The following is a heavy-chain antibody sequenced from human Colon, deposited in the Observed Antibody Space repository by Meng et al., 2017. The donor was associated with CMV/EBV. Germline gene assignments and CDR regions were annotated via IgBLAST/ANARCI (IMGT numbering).Heavy chain of an antibody. CDR2: INDRASNI. CDR3: ARDSLLEVGLTPGAFDF. Sequence: GESLKISCVGSGFTFSSYEMNWVRQAPGKGLEWVAYINDRASNIRYADSVKGRFTISRDNAKKSLYLQMNSLRVDDTAVYYCARDSLLEVGLTPGAFDFWGEGTLVTVSS. CDR1: GFTFSSYE. J-gene: IGHJ3*01. V-gene: IGHV3-48*03. D-gene: IGHD1-26*01.